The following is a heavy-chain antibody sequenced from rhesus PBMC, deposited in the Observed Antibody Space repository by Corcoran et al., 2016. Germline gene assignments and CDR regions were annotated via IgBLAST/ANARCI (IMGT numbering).Heavy chain of an antibody. CDR1: GYTVTDYY. CDR3: ATDPGPAADY. Sequence: EVQLVQSGAEVKKPGASVKISCKASGYTVTDYYLHWVRQAPGKGLECMGRVDPEDGEPIPSQTSQNRVTITAETPTATANVELSSLRSEDTALYYCATDPGPAADYWGQGVLVTVSS. V-gene: IGHV1-111*02. J-gene: IGHJ4*01. D-gene: IGHD6-25*01. CDR2: VDPEDGEP.